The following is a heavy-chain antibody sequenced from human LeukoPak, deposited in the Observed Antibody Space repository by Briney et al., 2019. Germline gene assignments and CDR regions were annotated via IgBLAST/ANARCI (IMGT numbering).Heavy chain of an antibody. V-gene: IGHV1-18*01. Sequence: ASVKVSCKASGGTFSSYAISWVRQAPGQGLEWMGWISAYNGNTNYAQKLQGRVTMTTDTSTSTAYMELRSLRSDDTAVYYCARGHPGYSSSWFPYYYYYYGMDVWGQGTTVTVSS. CDR1: GGTFSSYA. CDR2: ISAYNGNT. D-gene: IGHD6-13*01. CDR3: ARGHPGYSSSWFPYYYYYYGMDV. J-gene: IGHJ6*02.